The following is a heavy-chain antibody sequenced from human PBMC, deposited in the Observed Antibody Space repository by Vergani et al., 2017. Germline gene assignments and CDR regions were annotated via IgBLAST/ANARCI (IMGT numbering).Heavy chain of an antibody. CDR2: TWYDGNNK. J-gene: IGHJ5*02. V-gene: IGHV3-33*01. D-gene: IGHD1-14*01. Sequence: QVQLVESGGGVVQPGRSLRLSCAASGFTFNQYGMHWVRQAPGKGLEWVAVTWYDGNNKQYADSVKGRFTISRDNSKSTMYLQMNSLRDEYTGVYYCARDLRLLYNRLDPWGQGTLVTVSS. CDR1: GFTFNQYG. CDR3: ARDLRLLYNRLDP.